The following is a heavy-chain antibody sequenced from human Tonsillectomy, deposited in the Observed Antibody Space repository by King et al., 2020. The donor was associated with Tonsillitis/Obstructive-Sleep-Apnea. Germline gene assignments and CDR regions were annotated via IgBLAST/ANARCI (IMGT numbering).Heavy chain of an antibody. J-gene: IGHJ6*03. V-gene: IGHV3-30*01. CDR2: ISYDGSNQ. D-gene: IGHD4-17*01. CDR1: GFTFSSYA. CDR3: ARASFDYGDYDYYYYMVV. Sequence: VKLVESGGGVVQPGRSLRLSCAASGFTFSSYAMHWVRQAPGKGLEWVAVISYDGSNQYYADSVKGRFIISRDTSKNTLYLQMNSLRAEDTAVYYCARASFDYGDYDYYYYMVVWGKGTTVTVSS.